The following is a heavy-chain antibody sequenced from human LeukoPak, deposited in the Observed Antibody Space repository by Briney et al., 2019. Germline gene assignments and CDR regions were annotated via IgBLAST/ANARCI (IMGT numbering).Heavy chain of an antibody. D-gene: IGHD3-9*01. CDR3: ARGLILTGGDAFDI. CDR1: GGTFSSYA. V-gene: IGHV1-69*05. J-gene: IGHJ3*02. Sequence: SVKVSCKASGGTFSSYAISWVRQAPGQGLEWMGGIIPIFGTANYAQKFQGRVTITTDESTSTAYMELSSLRSEDTAVYYCARGLILTGGDAFDIWGQGTMVTVSS. CDR2: IIPIFGTA.